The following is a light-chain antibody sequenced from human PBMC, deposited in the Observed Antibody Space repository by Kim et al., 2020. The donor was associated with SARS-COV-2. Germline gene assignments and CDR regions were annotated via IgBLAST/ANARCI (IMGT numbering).Light chain of an antibody. CDR2: DVH. Sequence: QSALTQPASVSGSPGQSITISCTGTRLDVGGYNYVSWYQQHPGKAPKLMIYDVHNRPTGVSDRFSGSKSGNTASLTISGLQAEDEADYYCSSWASTTSYVFATGPKFT. CDR1: RLDVGGYNY. V-gene: IGLV2-14*03. CDR3: SSWASTTSYV. J-gene: IGLJ1*01.